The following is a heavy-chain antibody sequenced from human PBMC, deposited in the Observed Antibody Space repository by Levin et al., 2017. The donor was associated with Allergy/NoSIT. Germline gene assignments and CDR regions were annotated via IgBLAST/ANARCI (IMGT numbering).Heavy chain of an antibody. V-gene: IGHV4-59*08. D-gene: IGHD3-16*01. CDR1: GGSITSHY. CDR2: VEYTGAT. Sequence: SETLSLTCTVSGGSITSHYWSWLRQSPGKRPEWIAYVEYTGATDSKSFLKSRVTTSVDTSKNQFSLHLASVTAADSAIYYCARHPYAPAYYFDYWGQGLRVTVSS. CDR3: ARHPYAPAYYFDY. J-gene: IGHJ4*02.